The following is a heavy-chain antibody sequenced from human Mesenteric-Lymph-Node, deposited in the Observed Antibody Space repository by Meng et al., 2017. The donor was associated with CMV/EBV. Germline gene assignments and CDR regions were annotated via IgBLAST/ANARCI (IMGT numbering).Heavy chain of an antibody. CDR2: IKSKFDGGTT. CDR1: GFPFNNAW. D-gene: IGHD1-26*01. Sequence: ASGFPFNNAWMNWVRQATGKGLEWVGRIKSKFDGGTTDYAAPVKGRFAISRDDSNNILFLQMSSLKTEDSAVYYCITRVGATHPSDYWGQGTLVTVS. CDR3: ITRVGATHPSDY. J-gene: IGHJ4*02. V-gene: IGHV3-15*01.